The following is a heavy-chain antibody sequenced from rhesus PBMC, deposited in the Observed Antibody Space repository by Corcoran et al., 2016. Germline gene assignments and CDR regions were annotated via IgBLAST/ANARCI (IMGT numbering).Heavy chain of an antibody. CDR3: AKEVAAAGNFDY. CDR1: GFTFSRHG. D-gene: IGHD6-25*01. J-gene: IGHJ4*01. Sequence: EVQLVESGGGLVQPGGSLRLSCAASGFTFSRHGMSWVRQAPGQGLEWVSGISYTGGSTYYADSVKGRFTISRDNSENTLSLQMNSLRTEDTAVYYCAKEVAAAGNFDYWGQGVLVTVSS. CDR2: ISYTGGST. V-gene: IGHV3S5*01.